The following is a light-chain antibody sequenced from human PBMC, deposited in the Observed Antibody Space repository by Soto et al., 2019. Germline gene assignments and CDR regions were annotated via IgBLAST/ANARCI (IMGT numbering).Light chain of an antibody. Sequence: EIVMTQSPATLSVSPGERATLSCRASQSINSNLAWYQQKPGQAARLLIYGASTRATDIPARFSGSGSGTEFTLTISSLQSEDFALYYCQQYNNWPPYTFGQGTKLKIK. CDR1: QSINSN. CDR2: GAS. CDR3: QQYNNWPPYT. J-gene: IGKJ2*01. V-gene: IGKV3-15*01.